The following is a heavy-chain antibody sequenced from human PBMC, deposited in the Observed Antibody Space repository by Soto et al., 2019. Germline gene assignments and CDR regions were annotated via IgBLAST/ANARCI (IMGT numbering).Heavy chain of an antibody. CDR1: GGTFSSYT. CDR2: IIPILGIA. J-gene: IGHJ5*02. V-gene: IGHV1-69*08. CDR3: ARDGDRNWFDP. Sequence: QVQLVQSGAEVKKPGSSVNVSCKASGGTFSSYTISWVRQAPGQGLEWMGRIIPILGIANYAQKFQGRVTITADKSTSTAYMELSSLRSEDTAVYYCARDGDRNWFDPWGQGTLVTVSS. D-gene: IGHD7-27*01.